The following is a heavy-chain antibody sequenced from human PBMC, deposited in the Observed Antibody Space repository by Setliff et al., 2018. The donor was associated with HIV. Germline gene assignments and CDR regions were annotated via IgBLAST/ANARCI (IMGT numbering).Heavy chain of an antibody. V-gene: IGHV3-7*04. D-gene: IGHD5-18*01. CDR1: GFTFSSYW. CDR3: ARDDSNGNTDAFDI. J-gene: IGHJ3*02. Sequence: GGSLRLSCAASGFTFSSYWMSWVRQAPGKGLEWVADIKQDGSKAYYMDSVKGRFTISRYNPKTSLYLQMTSLRAEDAAVYYCARDDSNGNTDAFDIWGQGTPVTVSS. CDR2: IKQDGSKA.